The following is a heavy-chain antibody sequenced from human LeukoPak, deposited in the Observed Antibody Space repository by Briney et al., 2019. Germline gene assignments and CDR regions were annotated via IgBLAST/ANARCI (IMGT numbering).Heavy chain of an antibody. CDR2: IYHSGST. V-gene: IGHV4-59*04. Sequence: PSETLSLTCTVSGGSISSYYWSWIRQPPGKGLEWIGYIYHSGSTYYNPSLKSRVTISVDTSKNQFSLKLSSVTAADTAVYYCARRRSRGLPLFAFDIWGQGTMVTVSS. CDR1: GGSISSYY. D-gene: IGHD1-26*01. J-gene: IGHJ3*02. CDR3: ARRRSRGLPLFAFDI.